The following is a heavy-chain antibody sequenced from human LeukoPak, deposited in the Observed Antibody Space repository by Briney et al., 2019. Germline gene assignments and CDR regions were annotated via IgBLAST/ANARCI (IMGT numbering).Heavy chain of an antibody. D-gene: IGHD3-9*01. V-gene: IGHV3-30*02. CDR3: AKGSELIFY. J-gene: IGHJ4*02. Sequence: GGSLRLSCAVSGFTFNNYGMHWVRQAPGKRLEWVAFIQYDGSYKYYADSVKGRFTISRDTSKNTLYLQMNSLRPEDTAVYYCAKGSELIFYWGQGTLVTVSS. CDR2: IQYDGSYK. CDR1: GFTFNNYG.